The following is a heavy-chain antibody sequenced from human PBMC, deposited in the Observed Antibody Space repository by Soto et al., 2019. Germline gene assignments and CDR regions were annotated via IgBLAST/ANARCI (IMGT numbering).Heavy chain of an antibody. V-gene: IGHV4-59*08. J-gene: IGHJ4*02. Sequence: PSETLSLTCTVSGGSISSYYWSWIRQPPGEGLEWIGHIYYSGSTNTNPSLRSQVAISLDTSKNHFSLTLSSVTAADTAVYYCARGPSGDKVHYWGQGALVTVSS. CDR2: IYYSGST. CDR3: ARGPSGDKVHY. D-gene: IGHD7-27*01. CDR1: GGSISSYY.